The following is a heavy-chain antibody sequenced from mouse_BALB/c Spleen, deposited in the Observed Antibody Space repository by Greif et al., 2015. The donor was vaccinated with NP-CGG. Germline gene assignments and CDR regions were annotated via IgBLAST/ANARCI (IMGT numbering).Heavy chain of an antibody. J-gene: IGHJ3*01. V-gene: IGHV1-69*01. Sequence: VQLQESGAELVMPGASVKMSCKASGYTFTDYWMHWVKQRPGQGLEWIGAIDTSDSYTSYNQKSKGKATLTVDESSSTAYMQLSSLTSEDSAVYYCARFRYYGSSPWFAYWGQGTLVTVSA. CDR1: GYTFTDYW. D-gene: IGHD1-1*01. CDR2: IDTSDSYT. CDR3: ARFRYYGSSPWFAY.